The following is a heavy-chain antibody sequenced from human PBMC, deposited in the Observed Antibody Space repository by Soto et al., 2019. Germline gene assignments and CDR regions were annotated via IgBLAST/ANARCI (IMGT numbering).Heavy chain of an antibody. Sequence: ASVKVSCKASGYTFTGYYMHWVRQAPGQGLEWMGWINPNSGGTNYAQKFQGRVTMTRDTYISTAYMELSRLRSDDTAVYYCARGLGHHRYSGSDYWGQGTLVTVSS. CDR3: ARGLGHHRYSGSDY. CDR1: GYTFTGYY. D-gene: IGHD1-26*01. CDR2: INPNSGGT. J-gene: IGHJ4*02. V-gene: IGHV1-2*02.